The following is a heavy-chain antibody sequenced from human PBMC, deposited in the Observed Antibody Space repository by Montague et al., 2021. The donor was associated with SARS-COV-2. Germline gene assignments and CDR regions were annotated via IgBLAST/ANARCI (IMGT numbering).Heavy chain of an antibody. D-gene: IGHD3-22*01. CDR1: GGSFSSHY. CDR2: INNSGST. J-gene: IGHJ6*03. Sequence: SETLSLTCAVYGGSFSSHYWCWIRQPPGTGLEWMGEINNSGSTNYNPSLKIRVTISVATSKNQFSLKLHSVTAADTAVYYCARGRIEVSMIVVVLTGASYYMGVWGKGTTVTVSS. V-gene: IGHV4-34*01. CDR3: ARGRIEVSMIVVVLTGASYYMGV.